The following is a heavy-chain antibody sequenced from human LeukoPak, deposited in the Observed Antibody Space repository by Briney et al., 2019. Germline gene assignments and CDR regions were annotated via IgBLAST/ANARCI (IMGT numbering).Heavy chain of an antibody. J-gene: IGHJ3*02. CDR3: ARDYYDFWSGYPKTDDAFDI. CDR1: GYTFTSYY. CDR2: INPSGGST. Sequence: ASVTVSFTASGYTFTSYYMHWVRQAPGQGLEWMGIINPSGGSTSYAQKFQGRVTMTRDTSTSTVYMELSSLRSEDTAVYYCARDYYDFWSGYPKTDDAFDIWGQGTMVTVSS. D-gene: IGHD3-3*01. V-gene: IGHV1-46*01.